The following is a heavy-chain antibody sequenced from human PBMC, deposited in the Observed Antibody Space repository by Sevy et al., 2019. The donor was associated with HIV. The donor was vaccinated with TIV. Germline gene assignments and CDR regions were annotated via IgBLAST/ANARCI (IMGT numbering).Heavy chain of an antibody. V-gene: IGHV3-30*18. CDR3: AKDRLPPYYYDSSGYVSDYFDY. J-gene: IGHJ4*02. Sequence: GGSLRLSCAASGFTFSSYGMHWVRQAPGKGLEWVAVISYDGSNKYYADSVKGRFTISRDNSKNTLYLQMNGLRAEDTAEYYCAKDRLPPYYYDSSGYVSDYFDYWGQGTLVTVSS. CDR1: GFTFSSYG. D-gene: IGHD3-22*01. CDR2: ISYDGSNK.